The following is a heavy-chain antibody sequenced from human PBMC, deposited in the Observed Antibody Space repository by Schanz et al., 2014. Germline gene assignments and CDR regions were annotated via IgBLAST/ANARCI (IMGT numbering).Heavy chain of an antibody. CDR3: ARDHTTESYYSAGPPIDY. V-gene: IGHV3-48*01. D-gene: IGHD1-26*01. Sequence: VRLVESGGGVVQPGRSLRLSCAASGFTFDKYAMHWVRQAPGKGLEWVSYISSSSSTRYYADSVKGRFTISRDNSKNTLFLQMNSLRAEDTAVYYCARDHTTESYYSAGPPIDYGGQGTLLTVSS. CDR1: GFTFDKYA. J-gene: IGHJ4*02. CDR2: ISSSSSTR.